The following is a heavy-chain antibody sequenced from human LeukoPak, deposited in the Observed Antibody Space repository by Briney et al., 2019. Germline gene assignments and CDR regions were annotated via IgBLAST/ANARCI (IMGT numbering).Heavy chain of an antibody. J-gene: IGHJ6*03. CDR1: GGTFSSYA. V-gene: IGHV1-69*13. CDR2: IIPIFGTA. D-gene: IGHD2-2*02. Sequence: ASVKVSCKASGGTFSSYAISWVRQAPGQGLEWMGGIIPIFGTANYAQKFQGRVTITADESTSTAYMELSSLRSEDTAVYYCARGDGYCSSTSCYTSGRWHYYMDVWGKGTTVTVSS. CDR3: ARGDGYCSSTSCYTSGRWHYYMDV.